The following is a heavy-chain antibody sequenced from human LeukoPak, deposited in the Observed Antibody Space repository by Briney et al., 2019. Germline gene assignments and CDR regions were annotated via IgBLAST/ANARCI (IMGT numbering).Heavy chain of an antibody. J-gene: IGHJ6*02. Sequence: PGGSLRLSCAASGFTFSSYWMSWVRQAPGKGLKWVAKIRQEGGGKYYVDFVKGRFTMSRDNAKNSLYLQMNSLRAEDTAVYYCARVSGQVPSAVRNYYYFNGMDVWGQGTTVTVSS. CDR1: GFTFSSYW. V-gene: IGHV3-7*01. CDR2: IRQEGGGK. CDR3: ARVSGQVPSAVRNYYYFNGMDV. D-gene: IGHD2-2*01.